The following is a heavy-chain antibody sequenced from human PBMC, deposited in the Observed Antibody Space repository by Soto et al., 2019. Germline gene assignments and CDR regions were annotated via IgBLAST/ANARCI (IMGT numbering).Heavy chain of an antibody. J-gene: IGHJ4*01. D-gene: IGHD6-19*01. CDR1: GYSISNGSY. CDR2: IYHVGTT. CDR3: AKSSVLVVAGSTFDY. V-gene: IGHV4-38-2*02. Sequence: SETLSLTCTVSGYSISNGSYWGWIRQPPGKRPEWIASIYHVGTTFYNPSLKSRDTVSVDKSNNQFSLKLSSVTAANTAVYYCAKSSVLVVAGSTFDYWGHGHMVTVSS.